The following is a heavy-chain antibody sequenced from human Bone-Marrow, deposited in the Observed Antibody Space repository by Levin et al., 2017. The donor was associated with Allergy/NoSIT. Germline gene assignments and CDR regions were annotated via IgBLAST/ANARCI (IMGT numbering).Heavy chain of an antibody. V-gene: IGHV3-11*01. Sequence: GGSLRPSCAASGFTFSDYYMSWIRQAPGKGLEWVSYISSSGSTIYYADSVKGRFTISRDNAKNSLCLQMNSLRAEDTAVYYCARVVPSCSSTSCYTSYYYYGMDVWGQGTTVTVSS. CDR1: GFTFSDYY. J-gene: IGHJ6*02. CDR3: ARVVPSCSSTSCYTSYYYYGMDV. CDR2: ISSSGSTI. D-gene: IGHD2-2*02.